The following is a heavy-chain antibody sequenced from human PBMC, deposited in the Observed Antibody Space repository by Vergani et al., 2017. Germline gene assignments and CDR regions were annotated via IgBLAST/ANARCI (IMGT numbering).Heavy chain of an antibody. V-gene: IGHV4-38-2*02. CDR2: IYHSGST. J-gene: IGHJ4*02. D-gene: IGHD6-19*01. CDR3: ARVNFVGYSSGWAYFDY. Sequence: QVQLQESGPGLVKPSETLSLTCTVSGYSISSGYYWGWIRQPPGKGLEWIGSIYHSGSTYYNPSLKSRVTISVDTSKNQFSLKLSPVPAADTAVYYCARVNFVGYSSGWAYFDYWGQGTLVTVSS. CDR1: GYSISSGYY.